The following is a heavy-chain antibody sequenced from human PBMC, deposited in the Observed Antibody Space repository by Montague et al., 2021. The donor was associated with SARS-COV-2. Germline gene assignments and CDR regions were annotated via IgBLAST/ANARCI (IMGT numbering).Heavy chain of an antibody. Sequence: SLRLSCAASGFTVSSNNMSWVRQAPGKGLEWVSVIYSGGSTQYADSVKGRFTISRDKSNYTLHLQMNSLRAEETAVYYCSVRADYYYGMDVWGQGTSVTVSS. V-gene: IGHV3-66*01. CDR3: SVRADYYYGMDV. J-gene: IGHJ6*02. CDR2: IYSGGST. CDR1: GFTVSSNN.